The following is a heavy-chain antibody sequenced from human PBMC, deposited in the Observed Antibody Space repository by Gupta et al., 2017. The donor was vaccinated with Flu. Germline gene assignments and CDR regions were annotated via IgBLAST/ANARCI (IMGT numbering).Heavy chain of an antibody. CDR1: GGTVCNYN. CDR2: IIVRFKTA. J-gene: IGHJ4*02. V-gene: IGHV1-69*01. CDR3: ARDFAVAGTCFLDS. Sequence: QVQVEKSGAEVKKPGSSVKVACKASGGTVCNYNIAWVRQAPGQGLEWMGGIIVRFKTANYAQKFQGRVSITADESTNTFYMELSSLASDDTCVYYCARDFAVAGTCFLDSWGQGALVTVSS. D-gene: IGHD6-19*01.